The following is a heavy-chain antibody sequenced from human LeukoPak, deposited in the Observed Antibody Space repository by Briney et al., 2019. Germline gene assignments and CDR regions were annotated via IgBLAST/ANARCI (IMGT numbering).Heavy chain of an antibody. V-gene: IGHV3-53*01. CDR2: IYADGNT. CDR3: ARDSYGDANFDS. CDR1: GFLVNTNY. Sequence: GGSLRLSCAASGFLVNTNYMTWVRQAPGRGLEWVSFIYADGNTYYADSVKGRFTISRDISKNEVYLQMNSLRAEDTAAYYCARDSYGDANFDSWGQGTLVTVSS. J-gene: IGHJ4*02. D-gene: IGHD4-17*01.